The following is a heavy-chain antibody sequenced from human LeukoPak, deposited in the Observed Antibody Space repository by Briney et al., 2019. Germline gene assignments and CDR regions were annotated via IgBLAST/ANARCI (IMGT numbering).Heavy chain of an antibody. V-gene: IGHV4-34*01. D-gene: IGHD6-19*01. J-gene: IGHJ6*02. CDR3: ARVAKWLVVYYYYFYGMDV. Sequence: SETMSLTCPVYGGSFSSYYWSWIRQPPGKGLEWIGEINHSGSTNYNPSLKSRVTISVDTSKNQFSLRLSSVTAAETAVYYCARVAKWLVVYYYYFYGMDVWGQRATVTVSS. CDR1: GGSFSSYY. CDR2: INHSGST.